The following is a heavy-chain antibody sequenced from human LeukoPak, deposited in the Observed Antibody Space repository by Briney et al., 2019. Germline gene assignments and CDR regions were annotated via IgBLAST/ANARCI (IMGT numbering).Heavy chain of an antibody. CDR2: ISAYNGNT. J-gene: IGHJ3*02. CDR3: ASNFIYDSSGYVPRSAFDI. D-gene: IGHD3-22*01. CDR1: GYTFTSYG. V-gene: IGHV1-18*01. Sequence: ASVKVSCKASGYTFTSYGISWVRQAPGQGLEWMGWISAYNGNTNYAQKLQVRVTMTTDTSTSTAYMELRSLRSDDTAVYYCASNFIYDSSGYVPRSAFDIWGQGTMVTVSS.